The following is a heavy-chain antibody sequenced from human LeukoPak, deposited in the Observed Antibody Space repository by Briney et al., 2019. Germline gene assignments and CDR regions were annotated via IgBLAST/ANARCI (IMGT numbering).Heavy chain of an antibody. CDR3: AKETDTDSGSYPRD. Sequence: GGSLRLSCAASGFTFSSYAMHWVRQAPGKGLEWVAVISYDGSNKYYADSVKGRFTISRDNSKNTLYLQMNSLRAEDTAVYYCAKETDTDSGSYPRDWGQGTLVTVSS. CDR2: ISYDGSNK. J-gene: IGHJ4*02. CDR1: GFTFSSYA. D-gene: IGHD1-26*01. V-gene: IGHV3-30*04.